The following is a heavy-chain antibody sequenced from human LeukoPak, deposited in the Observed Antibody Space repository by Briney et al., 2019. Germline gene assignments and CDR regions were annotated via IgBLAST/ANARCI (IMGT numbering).Heavy chain of an antibody. CDR2: ISDDSNYI. CDR3: ARRRGTKRPFDY. V-gene: IGHV3-21*01. CDR1: GFTFSTYS. D-gene: IGHD2-15*01. J-gene: IGHJ4*02. Sequence: KAGGSLRLSCAASGFTFSTYSGNWIRQAPGNGLEWVSYISDDSNYIFYADSVKGRFTISRDNAKNSLYLQMNSRPADDSAVYDCARRRGTKRPFDYWGQGTLVTVFS.